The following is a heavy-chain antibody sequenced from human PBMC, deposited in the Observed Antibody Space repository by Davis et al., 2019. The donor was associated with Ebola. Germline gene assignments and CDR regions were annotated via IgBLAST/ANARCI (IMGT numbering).Heavy chain of an antibody. V-gene: IGHV3-9*01. Sequence: SLKISCAASGFTFDDYAMHWVRQAPGKGLEWVSGISWNSGSIGYADSVKGRFTISRDNSKNTLYLQMNSLRSDDTAVYYCARDITAMALDYWGQGTLVTVSS. CDR2: ISWNSGSI. D-gene: IGHD5-18*01. CDR1: GFTFDDYA. J-gene: IGHJ4*02. CDR3: ARDITAMALDY.